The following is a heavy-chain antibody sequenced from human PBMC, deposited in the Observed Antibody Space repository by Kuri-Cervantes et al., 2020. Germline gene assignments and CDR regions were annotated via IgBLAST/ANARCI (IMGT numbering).Heavy chain of an antibody. CDR3: ARRVVDSSMIWVEYYHMDV. D-gene: IGHD3/OR15-3a*01. CDR2: IYYSVDA. J-gene: IGHJ6*03. V-gene: IGHV4-59*01. CDR1: DDTISSYY. Sequence: WETLSLSCTVSDDTISSYYWSWIRQSPGKGLEWVGYIYYSVDANYNPSLKSRVTISVDTSKNEFSLKLNSVTSVDTAVYYCARRVVDSSMIWVEYYHMDVWGKGTAVTVSS.